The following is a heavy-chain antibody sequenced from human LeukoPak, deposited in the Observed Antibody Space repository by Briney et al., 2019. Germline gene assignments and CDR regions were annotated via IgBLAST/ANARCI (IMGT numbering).Heavy chain of an antibody. V-gene: IGHV3-53*01. Sequence: GGSLRLSCAASGFTVSSNYISWVRQAPGEGQECHSFIYSVGSTYYPDSVKGRFTISRDNSKNTRYLQMTSLKAEDTAVYYFARDSGYSSGWYWNYCGEGSLVTVSS. D-gene: IGHD6-19*01. CDR3: ARDSGYSSGWYWNY. CDR1: GFTVSSNY. J-gene: IGHJ4*02. CDR2: IYSVGST.